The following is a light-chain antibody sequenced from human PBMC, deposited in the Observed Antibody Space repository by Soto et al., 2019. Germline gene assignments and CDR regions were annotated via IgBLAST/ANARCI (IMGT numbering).Light chain of an antibody. Sequence: QSALTQPASVSGSPGQSITISCTGTSSDIGGYNYVSWYQQHPGKAPKLMIYEVSNRPSGISNRFSGSKSGNTASLTISGLQAEDEADYYCRSYTSSSTLYLFGTGTKV. CDR2: EVS. CDR1: SSDIGGYNY. V-gene: IGLV2-14*01. J-gene: IGLJ1*01. CDR3: RSYTSSSTLYL.